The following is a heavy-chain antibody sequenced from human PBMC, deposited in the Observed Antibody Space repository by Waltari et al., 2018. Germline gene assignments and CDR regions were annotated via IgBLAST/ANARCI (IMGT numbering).Heavy chain of an antibody. Sequence: QVQLQESGPGLVKPSEALSLTCAVSGYSISSGYYWGWIRQPPGKGLEWIGSIYHSGITYSNPSLKSLVTISVDTSKNQCSLKLSSVTAADTVVYYCARRLRDAFDIWGQGTMVTVSS. CDR1: GYSISSGYY. CDR3: ARRLRDAFDI. V-gene: IGHV4-38-2*01. D-gene: IGHD4-17*01. J-gene: IGHJ3*02. CDR2: IYHSGIT.